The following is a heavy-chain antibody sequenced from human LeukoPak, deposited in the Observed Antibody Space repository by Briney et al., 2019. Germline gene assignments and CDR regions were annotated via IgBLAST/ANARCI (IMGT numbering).Heavy chain of an antibody. CDR3: ARVHYDSSGNALFDY. D-gene: IGHD3-22*01. CDR1: GGSISSYY. J-gene: IGHJ4*02. CDR2: IYTSGST. Sequence: SETLSLTCTVSGGSISSYYWSRIRQPAGKGLEWIGRIYTSGSTNYNPSLKSRVTMSVDTSKNQFSLKLSSVTAADTAVYYCARVHYDSSGNALFDYWGQGTLVTVSS. V-gene: IGHV4-4*07.